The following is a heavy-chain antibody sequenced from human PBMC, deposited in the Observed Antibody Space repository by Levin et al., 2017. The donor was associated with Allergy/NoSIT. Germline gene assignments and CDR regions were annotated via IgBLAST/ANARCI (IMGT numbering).Heavy chain of an antibody. Sequence: GGSLRLSCAASGFIFSTYSMNWVRQAPGKGLEWVSYIGGSSSNIFYADSVKGRFTISRDNAKNSLYLQMSSLRDEDTAVYYCARDSAYAFDFWGRGTMVTVSS. J-gene: IGHJ3*01. V-gene: IGHV3-48*02. CDR2: IGGSSSNI. CDR1: GFIFSTYS. CDR3: ARDSAYAFDF.